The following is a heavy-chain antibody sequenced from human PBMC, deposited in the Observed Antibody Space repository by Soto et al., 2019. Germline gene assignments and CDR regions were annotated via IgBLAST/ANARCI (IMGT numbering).Heavy chain of an antibody. Sequence: GGSLRLSCAASGFTFSSYSMNWVRQAPGKGLEWVSSISSSSSYIYYADSVKGRFTISRDNAKNSLYLQMNSLRAEDTAVYYCARATGLLSSRRQGGELDYCGQGTLVTVSS. CDR1: GFTFSSYS. CDR2: ISSSSSYI. D-gene: IGHD3-16*02. CDR3: ARATGLLSSRRQGGELDY. J-gene: IGHJ4*02. V-gene: IGHV3-21*01.